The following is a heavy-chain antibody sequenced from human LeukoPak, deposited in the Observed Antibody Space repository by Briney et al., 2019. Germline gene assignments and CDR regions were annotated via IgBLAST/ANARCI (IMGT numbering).Heavy chain of an antibody. Sequence: GGSLRLSCVASGFTFSSYAMSWVRQAPGKGLEWVSAISGSGGNTYYADSVTGRFTISRDNPKNTLYLQMNSLRAEDTAVYYCAKDTLITIFGVVTKTYIDYWGQGALVTVSS. CDR3: AKDTLITIFGVVTKTYIDY. J-gene: IGHJ4*02. D-gene: IGHD3-3*01. CDR1: GFTFSSYA. CDR2: ISGSGGNT. V-gene: IGHV3-23*01.